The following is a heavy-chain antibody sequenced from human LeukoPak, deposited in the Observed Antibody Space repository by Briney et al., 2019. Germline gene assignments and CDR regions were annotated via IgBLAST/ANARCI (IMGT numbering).Heavy chain of an antibody. D-gene: IGHD3-10*01. Sequence: PSETLSLTCTVSGGSISSSSYYWGWIRQPPGKGLEWIGSIYYSGSTYYNPSLKSRVTISVDTSNNQFSLKLTSVTAADTAVYYCARSGRGNSAGFDCWGQGTLVTVSS. CDR2: IYYSGST. J-gene: IGHJ4*02. CDR1: GGSISSSSYY. V-gene: IGHV4-39*07. CDR3: ARSGRGNSAGFDC.